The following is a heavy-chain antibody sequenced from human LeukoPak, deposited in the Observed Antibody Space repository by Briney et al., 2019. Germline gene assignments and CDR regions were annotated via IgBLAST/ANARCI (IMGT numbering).Heavy chain of an antibody. D-gene: IGHD3-16*01. CDR2: VSYDGRIE. J-gene: IGHJ4*02. CDR1: GFIFSTYD. Sequence: GGSLRLSCAASGFIFSTYDMHWVRQAPGKGLEWVAVVSYDGRIENYADSVKGRLTISRDNSKNTLYLQMNSLRPEDTAVYYCARNSVGGSFFDYWGQGILVTVSS. CDR3: ARNSVGGSFFDY. V-gene: IGHV3-30*03.